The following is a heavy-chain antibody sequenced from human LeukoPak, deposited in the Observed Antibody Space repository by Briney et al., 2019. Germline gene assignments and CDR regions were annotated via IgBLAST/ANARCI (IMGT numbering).Heavy chain of an antibody. Sequence: GGSLRLSCAGSGFTFSTYAMSWVRQAPGKGLEWVSGISGGGGSAYFADSVKGRFTISRDNSQNTLYLQMNSLRAEDTAVYYCARDPNGDYIGAFDMWGPGTMVTVSS. CDR3: ARDPNGDYIGAFDM. CDR2: ISGGGGSA. CDR1: GFTFSTYA. V-gene: IGHV3-23*01. D-gene: IGHD4-17*01. J-gene: IGHJ3*02.